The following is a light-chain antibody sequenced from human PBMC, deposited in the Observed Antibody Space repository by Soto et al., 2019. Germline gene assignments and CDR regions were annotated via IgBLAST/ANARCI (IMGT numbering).Light chain of an antibody. J-gene: IGLJ1*01. Sequence: QSVLTQPPSVSGAPGQRVTISCTGSSSNIGAGYDVHWYQQLPGTAPKLLIYGNSNRPSGVPDRFSGSKSGTSASLAITGLQAEDEADYYCQSYDSRLSGYVFGTAPKVTVL. V-gene: IGLV1-40*01. CDR1: SSNIGAGYD. CDR3: QSYDSRLSGYV. CDR2: GNS.